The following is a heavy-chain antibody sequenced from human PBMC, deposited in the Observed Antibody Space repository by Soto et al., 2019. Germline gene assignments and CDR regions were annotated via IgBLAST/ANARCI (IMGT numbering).Heavy chain of an antibody. CDR3: ARIPFGEYYYGMDV. D-gene: IGHD3-10*01. CDR2: IDPSDSYT. Sequence: PGESLKISCKGSGYSFISYWIGWVRQMPGKGLEWMGRIDPSDSYTNYSPSFQGHVTISADKSISTAYLQWSSLKASDTAMYYCARIPFGEYYYGMDVWGQGTTVTVSS. J-gene: IGHJ6*02. V-gene: IGHV5-10-1*01. CDR1: GYSFISYW.